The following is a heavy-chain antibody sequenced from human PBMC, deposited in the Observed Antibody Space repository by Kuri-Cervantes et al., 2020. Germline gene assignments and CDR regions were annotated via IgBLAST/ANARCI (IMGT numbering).Heavy chain of an antibody. Sequence: LSLTCAASGFTFSSYGMHWVRQAPGKGLEWVAVIWYDGSNKYYADSVKGRFTISRDNSKNTLYLQMNSLRAEDTAVYYCAKDLRSLDYWGQGTLVTVSS. CDR2: IWYDGSNK. D-gene: IGHD3-10*01. J-gene: IGHJ4*02. V-gene: IGHV3-33*06. CDR1: GFTFSSYG. CDR3: AKDLRSLDY.